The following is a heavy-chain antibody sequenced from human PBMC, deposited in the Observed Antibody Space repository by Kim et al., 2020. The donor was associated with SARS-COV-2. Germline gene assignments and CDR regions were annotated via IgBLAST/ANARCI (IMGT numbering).Heavy chain of an antibody. J-gene: IGHJ5*01. CDR1: GGSINSYY. V-gene: IGHV4-59*01. Sequence: SETLSLTCTASGGSINSYYWSWIRQPPGKGLEWIGSINYSGSTNYNPYPKSRLTTSAHTTTNQSSHKLISRPAPDTAALYCGTDTQLLHYVPAKWCDHS. CDR3: GTDTQLLHYVPAKWCDHS. D-gene: IGHD2-2*01. CDR2: INYSGST.